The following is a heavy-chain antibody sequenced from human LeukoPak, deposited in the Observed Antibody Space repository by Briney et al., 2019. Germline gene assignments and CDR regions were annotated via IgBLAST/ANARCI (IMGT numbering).Heavy chain of an antibody. CDR1: GFTFSSYA. J-gene: IGHJ4*02. D-gene: IGHD4-11*01. CDR2: ISGSGGST. V-gene: IGHV3-23*01. CDR3: AKVAERSTVTFVALRY. Sequence: PGGSLRLSCAASGFTFSSYAVSWVRQAPGKGLEWVSSISGSGGSTYYADSVKGRFTISRDKSKNTLYLQMNSLRAEDTAVYYCAKVAERSTVTFVALRYWGQGTLVPVSS.